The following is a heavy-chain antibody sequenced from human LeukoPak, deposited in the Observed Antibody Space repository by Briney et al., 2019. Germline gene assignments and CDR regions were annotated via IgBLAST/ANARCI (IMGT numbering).Heavy chain of an antibody. CDR1: GGSISSSSYS. D-gene: IGHD2-21*02. Sequence: SETLSLTCTVSGGSISSSSYSWGWIRQPPGKGLEWIGYIYYSGNTNYNPSLKSRVTISVDTSKNQFSLKLSSVTAADTAVYYCARQYCGGDCYSGEYFQHWGQGTLVTVSS. J-gene: IGHJ1*01. V-gene: IGHV4-61*05. CDR2: IYYSGNT. CDR3: ARQYCGGDCYSGEYFQH.